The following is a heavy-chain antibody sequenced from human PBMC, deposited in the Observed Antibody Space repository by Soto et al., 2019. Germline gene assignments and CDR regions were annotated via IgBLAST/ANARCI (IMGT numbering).Heavy chain of an antibody. CDR2: ISANGRNA. CDR3: AKDLSSLGWLALGAPFDP. V-gene: IGHV3-23*01. J-gene: IGHJ5*02. CDR1: GVTFSNYA. Sequence: PGGSLTLSSAASGVTFSNYAMNWIRQAPGEGLEWLSSISANGRNAYYADSVKSRFTISRDRSKNTMYLQWDSLRVEDTAIYFCAKDLSSLGWLALGAPFDPWGQGTLVTVSS. D-gene: IGHD3-22*01.